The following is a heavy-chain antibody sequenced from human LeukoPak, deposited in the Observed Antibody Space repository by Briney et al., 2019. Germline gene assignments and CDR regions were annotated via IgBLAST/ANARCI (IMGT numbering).Heavy chain of an antibody. D-gene: IGHD3-22*01. Sequence: GASVKVSCKASGGTFSSYAISWVRQAPGQGLEWMGGIIPIFGTTNYAQKFQGRVTITADESTSTAYMELSSLRSEDTAVYYCASPRPGGNYYDNDYWGQGTPVTVSS. V-gene: IGHV1-69*13. J-gene: IGHJ4*02. CDR3: ASPRPGGNYYDNDY. CDR2: IIPIFGTT. CDR1: GGTFSSYA.